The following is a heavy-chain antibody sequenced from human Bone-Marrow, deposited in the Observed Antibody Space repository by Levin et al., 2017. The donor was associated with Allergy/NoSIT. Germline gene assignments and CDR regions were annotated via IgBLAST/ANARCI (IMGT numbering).Heavy chain of an antibody. CDR2: ISASGVST. CDR1: GFTFSSYG. D-gene: IGHD6-13*01. J-gene: IGHJ6*02. CDR3: AKESIASTGNYGLDV. V-gene: IGHV3-23*01. Sequence: GESLKISCAASGFTFSSYGMTWVRQAPGKGLEWVSTISASGVSTYYADSVRGRFTISRDNSKNRLYLQMNSLRAEDTAVFYCAKESIASTGNYGLDVWGQGTAVTVSS.